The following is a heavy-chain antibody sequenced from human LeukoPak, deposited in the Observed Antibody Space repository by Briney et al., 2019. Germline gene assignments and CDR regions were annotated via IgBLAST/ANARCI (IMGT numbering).Heavy chain of an antibody. D-gene: IGHD3-22*01. Sequence: ASVKVSCKASGYTFTSYDINWVRQAPGQGLEWMGWISAYNGNTNYAQKLQGRVTMTTDTSTTTAYMELRSLRSDDTAVYYCARVDSSGYERDYWGQGTLVTVSS. CDR1: GYTFTSYD. CDR3: ARVDSSGYERDY. J-gene: IGHJ4*02. CDR2: ISAYNGNT. V-gene: IGHV1-18*01.